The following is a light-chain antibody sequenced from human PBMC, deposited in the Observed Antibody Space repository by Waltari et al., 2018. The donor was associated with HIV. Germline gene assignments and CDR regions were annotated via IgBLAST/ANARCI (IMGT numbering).Light chain of an antibody. V-gene: IGLV2-8*01. CDR3: SSSVGSNNYV. J-gene: IGLJ1*01. CDR2: EVT. CDR1: SSDVGGSQF. Sequence: QSALTQPPSASGSPGQSVTISCTGTSSDVGGSQFVSWYQQHPGKAPKVMIYEVTKRPSGVPDRVSGSRSGNTASLTVSGLQAEDEADYYCSSSVGSNNYVFGTGTKVTVL.